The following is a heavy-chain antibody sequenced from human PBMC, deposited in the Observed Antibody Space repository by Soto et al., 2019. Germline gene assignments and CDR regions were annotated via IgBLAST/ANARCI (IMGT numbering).Heavy chain of an antibody. V-gene: IGHV1-2*02. J-gene: IGHJ4*02. D-gene: IGHD3-10*01. CDR1: GYTFTGYY. CDR3: ARGAARYGSGSYYPLFDY. CDR2: INPNSGGT. Sequence: ASVKVSCKASGYTFTGYYMHWVRQAPGQGLEWMGWINPNSGGTNYAQKFQGRVTMTRDTSISTAYMELSRLRSDDTAVYYCARGAARYGSGSYYPLFDYWRQGTLVTVSS.